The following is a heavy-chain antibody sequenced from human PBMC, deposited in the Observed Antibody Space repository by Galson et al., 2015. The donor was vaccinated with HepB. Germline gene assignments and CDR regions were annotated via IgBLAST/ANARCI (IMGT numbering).Heavy chain of an antibody. CDR2: IHAGNRNT. D-gene: IGHD3-22*01. J-gene: IGHJ4*02. Sequence: SVKVSCKASGYLFGSFAIHWVRQAPGQRLEWIGWIHAGNRNTKYSQRFQGRVTISTDTSASTAYMELSSLRSEDTAFYYCARGLTSYYDSSGYYGFDYWGQGTLATVSS. V-gene: IGHV1-3*01. CDR1: GYLFGSFA. CDR3: ARGLTSYYDSSGYYGFDY.